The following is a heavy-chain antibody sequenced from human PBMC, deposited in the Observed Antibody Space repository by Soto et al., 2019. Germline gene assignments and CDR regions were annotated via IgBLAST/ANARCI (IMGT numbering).Heavy chain of an antibody. V-gene: IGHV3-23*01. CDR1: SFNCNLLA. D-gene: IGHD3-10*01. CDR3: AKPYGPLAFDY. Sequence: EVQLLESGVGLVQPGGSLRLSCAASSFNCNLLALTWVRQAPGKGLEWVSTMKATDGTKYYADSVKGRFTISRDSSTNTMYLHMNSLRVEDTAVYYCAKPYGPLAFDYWGQGTLVTVSS. J-gene: IGHJ4*02. CDR2: MKATDGTK.